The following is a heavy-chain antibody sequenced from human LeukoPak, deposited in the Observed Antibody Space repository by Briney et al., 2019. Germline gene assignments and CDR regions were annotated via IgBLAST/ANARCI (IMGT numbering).Heavy chain of an antibody. J-gene: IGHJ4*02. V-gene: IGHV1-58*02. Sequence: ASVKVSCKASGFTFTRSAMQWVRQARGQRLEWIGWIVVGSGNTKYAQKFQGRVTLTRDTSIRTFYMELSSLTSDDTAMYSCARARWHYALDYWGQGTLVSVSS. D-gene: IGHD1-7*01. CDR3: ARARWHYALDY. CDR2: IVVGSGNT. CDR1: GFTFTRSA.